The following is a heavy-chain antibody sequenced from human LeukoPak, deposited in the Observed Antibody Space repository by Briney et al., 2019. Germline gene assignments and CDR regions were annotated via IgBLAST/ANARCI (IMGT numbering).Heavy chain of an antibody. CDR2: IYYRSKWYN. J-gene: IGHJ4*02. Sequence: SQTLSLTCAISGVTVSSNTTAWIWLRPPPSRGREWQERIYYRSKWYNDYAVSVNSRITIIPDTSKNQFSLQLNSVTPEDTAVYYCAQGGSGWYDYWGQGTLVTVSS. CDR1: GVTVSSNTTA. D-gene: IGHD6-19*01. V-gene: IGHV6-1*01. CDR3: AQGGSGWYDY.